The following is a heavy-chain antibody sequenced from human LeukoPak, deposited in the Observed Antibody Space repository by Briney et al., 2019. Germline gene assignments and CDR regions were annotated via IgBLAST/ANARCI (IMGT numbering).Heavy chain of an antibody. J-gene: IGHJ4*02. CDR1: GFTFRTYA. CDR2: TSGSGGST. D-gene: IGHD1-26*01. V-gene: IGHV3-23*01. CDR3: AKVAVGAYYFDY. Sequence: PGGSLRLSCTASGFTFRTYAMNWVRQAPGKGLEWVSATSGSGGSTYYADSVKGRFTISRDNSKNTLYLQMNSLRAEDTAVYYCAKVAVGAYYFDYWGQGTLVTVSS.